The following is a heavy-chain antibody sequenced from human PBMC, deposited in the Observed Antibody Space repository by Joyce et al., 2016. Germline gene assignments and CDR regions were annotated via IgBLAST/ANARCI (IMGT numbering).Heavy chain of an antibody. D-gene: IGHD2-15*01. CDR1: GDSISSYY. J-gene: IGHJ4*02. Sequence: QVQLQESGPGLVKPSETLSLTCTVSGDSISSYYWSWIRQPPGKGLEWIGYIYYSGSTNHNPSLKSRVTISVDTSKNQFSLKLSSVTAADTAVYYCAGGSGYLDFWGQETQVTVSS. CDR2: IYYSGST. CDR3: AGGSGYLDF. V-gene: IGHV4-59*01.